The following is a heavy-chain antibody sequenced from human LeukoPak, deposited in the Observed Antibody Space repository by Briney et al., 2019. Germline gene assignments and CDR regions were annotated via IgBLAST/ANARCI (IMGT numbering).Heavy chain of an antibody. CDR2: ISSSSSYT. V-gene: IGHV3-11*06. Sequence: PGGSLRLSCAASGFTFGDYYMSWIRQAPGKGLEWVSYISSSSSYTNYADSVKGRFTISRDNAKNSLYLQMNSLRAEDTAVYYCARDYCSGGSCYSDYWGQGTLVTVSS. CDR1: GFTFGDYY. J-gene: IGHJ4*02. CDR3: ARDYCSGGSCYSDY. D-gene: IGHD2-15*01.